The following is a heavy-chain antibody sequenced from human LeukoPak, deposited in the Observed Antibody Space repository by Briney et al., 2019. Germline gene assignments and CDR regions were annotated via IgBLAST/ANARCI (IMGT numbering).Heavy chain of an antibody. V-gene: IGHV3-23*01. CDR2: ISGSGGST. CDR1: GFTFSSYG. J-gene: IGHJ6*03. CDR3: AREQDLYYMDV. Sequence: GGSLRLSCAASGFTFSSYGMSWVRQAPGKGLEWVSAISGSGGSTYYADSVKGRFTISRDNAKNSLYLQMDSLRAEDTAVYYCAREQDLYYMDVWGKGTTVTVSS.